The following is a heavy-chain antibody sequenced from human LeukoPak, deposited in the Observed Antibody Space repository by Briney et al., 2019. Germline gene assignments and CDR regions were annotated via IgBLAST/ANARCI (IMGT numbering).Heavy chain of an antibody. CDR3: ARDLGYCSSTSCYENWFDP. J-gene: IGHJ5*02. Sequence: ASVKVSCKASGYTFTSYAMHWVRQAPGQRLEWMGWINAGNGNTKYSQKFQGRVTITRDTSASTAYMELSSLRSEDTAVYYCARDLGYCSSTSCYENWFDPWGQGTLVTVSS. CDR1: GYTFTSYA. V-gene: IGHV1-3*01. D-gene: IGHD2-2*01. CDR2: INAGNGNT.